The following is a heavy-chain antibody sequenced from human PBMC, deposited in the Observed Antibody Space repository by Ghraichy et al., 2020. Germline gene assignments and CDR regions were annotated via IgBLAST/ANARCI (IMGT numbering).Heavy chain of an antibody. J-gene: IGHJ4*02. CDR3: ARSTALYYFDY. D-gene: IGHD4-17*01. V-gene: IGHV4-39*01. CDR1: GGSISSSSYY. CDR2: IYYSGST. Sequence: SETPSLTCTVSGGSISSSSYYWGWIRQPPGKGLEWIGSIYYSGSTYYNPSLKSRVTISVDTSKNQFSLKLSSVTAADTAAYYCARSTALYYFDYWGQGTLVTVSS.